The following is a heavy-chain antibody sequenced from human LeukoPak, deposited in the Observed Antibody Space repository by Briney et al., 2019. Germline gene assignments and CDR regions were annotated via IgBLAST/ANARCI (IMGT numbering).Heavy chain of an antibody. Sequence: PGGSLRLSCAASGFTFSDYYMNWIRQAPGKGLEWVSYISDSGSYTNYAGSVKGRFTVSRDNAKKSLYLQMNSLRAEDTAVYYCARDLNRFWSGYYTTPYYGMDVWGQGTTVTVPS. V-gene: IGHV3-11*06. CDR3: ARDLNRFWSGYYTTPYYGMDV. J-gene: IGHJ6*02. D-gene: IGHD3-3*01. CDR1: GFTFSDYY. CDR2: ISDSGSYT.